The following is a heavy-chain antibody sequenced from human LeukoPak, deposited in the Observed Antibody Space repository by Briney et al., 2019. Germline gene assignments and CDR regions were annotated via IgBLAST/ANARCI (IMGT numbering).Heavy chain of an antibody. CDR1: GGSFSGYY. D-gene: IGHD6-19*01. CDR3: ARAGYSSGWTYFDY. J-gene: IGHJ4*02. V-gene: IGHV4-34*01. Sequence: SETLSLTCAVYGGSFSGYYWSWIRQPPRKGLEWIGEINHSGSTNYNPSLKSRVTISVDTSKNQFSLKLSSVTAADTAVYYCARAGYSSGWTYFDYWGQGTLVTVSS. CDR2: INHSGST.